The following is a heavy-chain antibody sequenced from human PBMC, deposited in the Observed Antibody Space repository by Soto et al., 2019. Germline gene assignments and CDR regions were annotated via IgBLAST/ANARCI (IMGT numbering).Heavy chain of an antibody. V-gene: IGHV3-48*03. CDR3: ARELWYYGSGNDY. CDR2: ISSSGSTI. J-gene: IGHJ4*02. CDR1: GFTFSSYE. Sequence: GGSLRLSCAASGFTFSSYEMNWVRQAPGKGLEWVSYISSSGSTIYYADSVKGRFTISRDNAKNSLYLQMNSLRAEDTAVYYCARELWYYGSGNDYWGQGTMVTVYS. D-gene: IGHD3-10*01.